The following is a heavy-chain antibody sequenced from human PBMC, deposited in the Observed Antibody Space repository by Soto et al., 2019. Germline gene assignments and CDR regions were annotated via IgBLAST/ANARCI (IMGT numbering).Heavy chain of an antibody. J-gene: IGHJ2*01. CDR2: IYYSGST. CDR3: ARARGGYCSGGSCYTDYWYFDL. D-gene: IGHD2-15*01. Sequence: QVQLQESGPGLVKPSQTLSLTCTVSGGSISSGGYYWSWIRQHPGKGLEWIGYIYYSGSTYYNPSLKSRVTISVDTSTNLFSLKLSSVTAADTAVYYCARARGGYCSGGSCYTDYWYFDLWGRGTLVTVSS. CDR1: GGSISSGGYY. V-gene: IGHV4-31*03.